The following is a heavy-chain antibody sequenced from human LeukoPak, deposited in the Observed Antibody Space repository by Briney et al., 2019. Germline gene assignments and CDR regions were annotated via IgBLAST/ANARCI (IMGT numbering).Heavy chain of an antibody. Sequence: SQTLSLTCTVSGGSISSGNYYWPWIRQPAGKGLEWIGRIYTSGSTNYHPSLKSRLTISVDTSKNQFSLELSSVTAADTAVYYCARMYFWGYWYFDLLGRGTLVTVSS. D-gene: IGHD3-3*01. J-gene: IGHJ2*01. CDR1: GGSISSGNYY. V-gene: IGHV4-61*02. CDR3: ARMYFWGYWYFDL. CDR2: IYTSGST.